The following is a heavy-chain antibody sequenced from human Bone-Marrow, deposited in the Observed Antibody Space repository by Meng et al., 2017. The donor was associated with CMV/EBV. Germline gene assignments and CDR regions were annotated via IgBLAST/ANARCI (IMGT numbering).Heavy chain of an antibody. Sequence: GESLKLSCAASGFTFSNYWVHWVRQAPGKGLVWVSRISSEGTTTTYADSVKGRFTISRDNAKNTLYLQMNSLRAEDTAVYYCARDYYDSSGYRNWFDPWGQGTLVTAPQ. V-gene: IGHV3-74*01. J-gene: IGHJ5*02. CDR1: GFTFSNYW. CDR3: ARDYYDSSGYRNWFDP. D-gene: IGHD3-22*01. CDR2: ISSEGTTT.